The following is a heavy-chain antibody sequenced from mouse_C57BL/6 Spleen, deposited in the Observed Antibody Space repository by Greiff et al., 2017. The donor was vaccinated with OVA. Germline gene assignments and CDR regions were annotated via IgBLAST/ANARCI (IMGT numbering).Heavy chain of an antibody. CDR1: GFTFSSYA. J-gene: IGHJ2*01. CDR2: ISDGGSYT. Sequence: EVQRVESGGGLVKPGGSLKLSCAASGFTFSSYAMSWVRQTPEKRLEWVATISDGGSYTYYPDNVKGRFTISRDNAKNNLYLQMSHLKSEDTAMYYCARETMITRAFDYWGQGTTLTVSS. D-gene: IGHD2-4*01. V-gene: IGHV5-4*01. CDR3: ARETMITRAFDY.